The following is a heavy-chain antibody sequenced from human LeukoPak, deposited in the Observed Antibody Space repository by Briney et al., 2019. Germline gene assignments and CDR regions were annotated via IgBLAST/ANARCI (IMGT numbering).Heavy chain of an antibody. CDR2: IYTSGST. CDR3: ARDGSEQWLERVYYYYGMDV. Sequence: PSETLSLTCTVSGGSISSYYWSCIRQPAGKGLEWIGRIYTSGSTNYNPSLKSRVTMSVDTSKNQFSLKLSSVTAADTAVYYCARDGSEQWLERVYYYYGMDVWGQGTTVTVSS. V-gene: IGHV4-4*07. D-gene: IGHD6-19*01. CDR1: GGSISSYY. J-gene: IGHJ6*02.